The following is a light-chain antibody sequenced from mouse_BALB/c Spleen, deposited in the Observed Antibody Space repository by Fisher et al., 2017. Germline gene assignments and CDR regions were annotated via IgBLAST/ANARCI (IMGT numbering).Light chain of an antibody. J-gene: IGKJ2*01. CDR2: ATS. CDR3: HQYHRSPYT. Sequence: IVMTQSTAIMSASPGEKVTMTCSASSSVSYMYWYQQKPGSSPKPWIYATSNLASGVPARFSGSGSGTSYSLTISSMEAEDAATYYCHQYHRSPYTFGGGTKLEIK. CDR1: SSVSY. V-gene: IGKV4-61*01.